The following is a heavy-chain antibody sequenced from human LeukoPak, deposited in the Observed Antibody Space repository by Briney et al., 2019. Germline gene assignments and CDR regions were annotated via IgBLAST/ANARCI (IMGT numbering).Heavy chain of an antibody. D-gene: IGHD3-22*01. CDR2: ISWNSGSI. CDR1: GFTFDDYA. CDR3: AKEAHYYDSSGYNHGGY. Sequence: GRSLRLSCAASGFTFDDYAMHWVRQAPGKGLEWVSGISWNSGSIGYADSVKGRFTISRDNAKNSLYLQMNSLRAEDTALYYCAKEAHYYDSSGYNHGGYWGQGTLVTVSS. J-gene: IGHJ4*02. V-gene: IGHV3-9*01.